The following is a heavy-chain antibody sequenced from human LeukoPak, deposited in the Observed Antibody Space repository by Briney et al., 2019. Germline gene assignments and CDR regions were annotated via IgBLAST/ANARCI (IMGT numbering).Heavy chain of an antibody. Sequence: ASVKVSCKASGYTFTGYYMHWVRQAPGQGLEWMGWINPNSGGTNYAQKFQGRVTMTRDTSISTAYMELSRLRSDDTAVYYCAILSLGHCSGTSRYTDYWGQGTLVTVSS. CDR2: INPNSGGT. CDR3: AILSLGHCSGTSRYTDY. V-gene: IGHV1-2*02. D-gene: IGHD2-2*02. CDR1: GYTFTGYY. J-gene: IGHJ4*02.